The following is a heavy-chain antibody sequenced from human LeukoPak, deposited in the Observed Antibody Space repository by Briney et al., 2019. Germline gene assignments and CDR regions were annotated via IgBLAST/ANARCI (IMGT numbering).Heavy chain of an antibody. V-gene: IGHV5-10-1*01. D-gene: IGHD6-6*01. Sequence: GEALQISCKGSGYSFTSYWIIWARPMPGKGLGWMGRIDLSDSFTNYSPFFQGHASIPAAKSISTAYLQWSSLNASDTAMYYFTSHSSSSDYWGQGTLVTVSS. CDR1: GYSFTSYW. CDR3: TSHSSSSDY. CDR2: IDLSDSFT. J-gene: IGHJ4*02.